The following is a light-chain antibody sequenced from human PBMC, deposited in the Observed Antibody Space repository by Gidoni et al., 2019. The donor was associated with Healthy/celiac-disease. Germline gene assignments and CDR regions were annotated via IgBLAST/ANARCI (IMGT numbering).Light chain of an antibody. CDR2: WAS. V-gene: IGKV4-1*01. CDR1: QSVLYRSNNKNY. CDR3: QQYYSTPRT. Sequence: DIVMTQSPDSLAVSLGERATINCKSSQSVLYRSNNKNYLAWYQQKPGQPPKLLIYWASTRESGVPDRFSGSGSGTDFTLTISSLHAEDVAVYYCQQYYSTPRTFGQGTKVEIK. J-gene: IGKJ1*01.